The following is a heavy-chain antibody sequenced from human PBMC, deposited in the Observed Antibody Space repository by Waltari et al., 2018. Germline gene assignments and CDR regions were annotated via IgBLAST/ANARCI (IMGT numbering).Heavy chain of an antibody. J-gene: IGHJ2*01. CDR3: VRDYWYFDH. CDR1: GFTFSNHW. Sequence: EQLVQSGGALARRGGSLLLSCAASGFTFSNHWMHWVRQAPGKGLGWVSRVDNTGSTQDYADSVKGRFTMSRNNAANEVYLHMNSLRDEDTAVYFCVRDYWYFDHWGRGTLVSVSS. CDR2: VDNTGSTQ. V-gene: IGHV3-74*01.